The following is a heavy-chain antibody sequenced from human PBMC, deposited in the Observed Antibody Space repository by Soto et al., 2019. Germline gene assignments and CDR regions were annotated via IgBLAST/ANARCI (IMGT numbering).Heavy chain of an antibody. J-gene: IGHJ6*02. CDR3: ARHGGGSAYYDFWSGYYTADGMDV. V-gene: IGHV4-39*01. CDR1: GGSISSSSYY. CDR2: IYYSGST. Sequence: SSETLSLTCTVSGGSISSSSYYWGWIRQPPGKGLEWIGSIYYSGSTYYNPSLKSRVTISVDTSKNQFSLKLSSVTAADTAVYYCARHGGGSAYYDFWSGYYTADGMDVWGQGTTVTVSS. D-gene: IGHD3-3*01.